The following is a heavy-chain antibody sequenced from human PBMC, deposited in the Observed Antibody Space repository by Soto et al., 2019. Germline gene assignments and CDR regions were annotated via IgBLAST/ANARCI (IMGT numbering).Heavy chain of an antibody. J-gene: IGHJ4*02. CDR2: ISGSGGNI. D-gene: IGHD2-15*01. CDR1: GFTFSHHS. V-gene: IGHV3-64D*06. CDR3: VKVSGYCTGGSCFSYFDY. Sequence: PEGSLRLSCSGSGFTFSHHSLYWVRQPPGKGLQCVSSISGSGGNIYYAESVKGRFTISRDNSKNTLYLQMTSLSSEDSAVYYCVKVSGYCTGGSCFSYFDYWGQGTPVTVSS.